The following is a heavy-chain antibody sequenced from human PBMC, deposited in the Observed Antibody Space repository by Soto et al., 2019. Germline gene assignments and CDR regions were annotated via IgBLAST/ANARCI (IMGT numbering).Heavy chain of an antibody. CDR2: IIPIFGTA. J-gene: IGHJ6*02. Sequence: QVQLVQSGAEVKKPGSSVKVSCKASGGTFSSYAISWVRQAPGQGLEWMGGIIPIFGTANYAQKFQGRVTITADESTRTAYMELSSLSSEDTAVYSCARDEGLLWFGELPLYYYGMDVWGQGTTVTVSS. CDR1: GGTFSSYA. CDR3: ARDEGLLWFGELPLYYYGMDV. D-gene: IGHD3-10*01. V-gene: IGHV1-69*01.